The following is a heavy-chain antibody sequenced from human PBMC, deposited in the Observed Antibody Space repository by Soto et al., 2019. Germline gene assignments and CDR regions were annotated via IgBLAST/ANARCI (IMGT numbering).Heavy chain of an antibody. V-gene: IGHV1-69*01. CDR1: GGTFRSYA. Sequence: QVQLVQSGAEVKKPGSSMKVSCKVSGGTFRSYAINWVRQAPGQGLEWMGGITPISGTTNYAQKFQGRLTITADATTSSAYMELSSLSSEDTAIYYCAINEGRDVSNFDYWGQGTLVTVSS. CDR3: AINEGRDVSNFDY. CDR2: ITPISGTT. J-gene: IGHJ4*02. D-gene: IGHD2-15*01.